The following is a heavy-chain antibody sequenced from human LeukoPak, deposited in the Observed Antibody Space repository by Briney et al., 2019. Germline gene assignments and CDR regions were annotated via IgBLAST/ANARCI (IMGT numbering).Heavy chain of an antibody. CDR1: GFTFSSYA. V-gene: IGHV3-30-3*01. CDR2: ISYDGSNK. Sequence: GGSLRLSCAASGFTFSSYAMHWVRQAPGKGLEWVAVISYDGSNKYYADSVKGRFTISRDNSKNTLYLQMNSLRAEDTAVYYCAKLTTSWGQGTLVTVSS. D-gene: IGHD4-11*01. J-gene: IGHJ4*02. CDR3: AKLTTS.